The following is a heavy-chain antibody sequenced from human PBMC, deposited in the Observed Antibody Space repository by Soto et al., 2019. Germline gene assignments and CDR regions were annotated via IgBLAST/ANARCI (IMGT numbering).Heavy chain of an antibody. V-gene: IGHV1-46*01. CDR2: INPSGGAT. D-gene: IGHD3-16*01. CDR1: GYTFSDYF. CDR3: ARDRVAGIWGDAFDI. Sequence: ASVKVSCKSSGYTFSDYFMHWVRQAPGQGLEWVGLINPSGGATSYPQKFQGRVTMTTDTSTSTAYMDLRSLTSDDTAVYYCARDRVAGIWGDAFDIWGQGTMVTVSS. J-gene: IGHJ3*02.